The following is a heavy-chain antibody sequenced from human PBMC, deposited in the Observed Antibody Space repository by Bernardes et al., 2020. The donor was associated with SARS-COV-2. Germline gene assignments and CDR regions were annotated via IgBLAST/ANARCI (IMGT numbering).Heavy chain of an antibody. J-gene: IGHJ4*02. Sequence: VWSLSLSCAASGFTFSNAWMNWVRQAPGKGLEWVGHIKRKTDGGTTDYAAPVKGRFTISGDDSKNTMYLQMNSLKTEDTAVYYCTTGAESYYDSSGFTYYFDVCGQGTQVTVAS. CDR2: IKRKTDGGTT. V-gene: IGHV3-15*07. CDR3: TTGAESYYDSSGFTYYFDV. CDR1: GFTFSNAW. D-gene: IGHD3-22*01.